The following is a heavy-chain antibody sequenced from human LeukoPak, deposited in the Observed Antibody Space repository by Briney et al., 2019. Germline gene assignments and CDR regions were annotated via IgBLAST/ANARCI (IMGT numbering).Heavy chain of an antibody. J-gene: IGHJ4*02. CDR1: GYTFTGYY. Sequence: ASVKVSCKASGYTFTGYYMHWVRQAPGQGLEWMGWINPNSGGTNYAQKFQGRVTTTRDTSISTAYMELSRLRSDDTAVYYCARDPSGSGSYYFDYWGQGTLVTVSS. D-gene: IGHD1-26*01. CDR3: ARDPSGSGSYYFDY. V-gene: IGHV1-2*02. CDR2: INPNSGGT.